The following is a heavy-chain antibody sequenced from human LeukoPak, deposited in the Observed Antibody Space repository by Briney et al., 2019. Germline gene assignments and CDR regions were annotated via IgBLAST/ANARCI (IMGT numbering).Heavy chain of an antibody. Sequence: GSLRLSCAASGFTFSTYWMHWVRQAPGKGLVWVARIRPEGTTTAYADSVKGRFTISRDNAKNTLFLQMNSLSAEDTAVYYCARDLDWILFDYWGQGTLVTVSS. CDR1: GFTFSTYW. J-gene: IGHJ4*02. D-gene: IGHD3-9*01. CDR2: IRPEGTTT. CDR3: ARDLDWILFDY. V-gene: IGHV3-74*03.